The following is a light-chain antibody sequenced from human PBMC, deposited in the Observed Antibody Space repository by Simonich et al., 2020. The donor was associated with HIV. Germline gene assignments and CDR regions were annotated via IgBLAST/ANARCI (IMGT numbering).Light chain of an antibody. V-gene: IGKV2-29*02. Sequence: EIVMTQTALYLSVTPGQPASISCKSSQCLLHSDGRTYLYWYLQKPGQSTQLLIYEVSSRVSGVPDRFSGSGSGTDFTLKISRVEAEDVGIYYCMQGIHKTFGQGTKLEIK. J-gene: IGKJ2*01. CDR2: EVS. CDR1: QCLLHSDGRTY. CDR3: MQGIHKT.